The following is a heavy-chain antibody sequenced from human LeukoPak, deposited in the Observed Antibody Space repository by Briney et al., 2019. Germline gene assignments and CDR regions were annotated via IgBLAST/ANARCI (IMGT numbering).Heavy chain of an antibody. CDR2: FDPEDGET. D-gene: IGHD2-2*01. CDR3: ARDHPPLYCSSTSCSHDAFDI. V-gene: IGHV1-24*01. J-gene: IGHJ3*02. CDR1: GYTLTELS. Sequence: GASVKVSCKVSGYTLTELSMHWVRQAPGKGLEWMGGFDPEDGETIYAQKFQGRVTMTEDTSTDTAYMELSSLRSDDTAVYYCARDHPPLYCSSTSCSHDAFDIWGQGTMVTVSS.